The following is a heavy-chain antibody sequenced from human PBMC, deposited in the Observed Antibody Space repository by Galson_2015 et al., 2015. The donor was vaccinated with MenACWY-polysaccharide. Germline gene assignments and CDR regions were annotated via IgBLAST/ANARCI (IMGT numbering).Heavy chain of an antibody. J-gene: IGHJ5*02. CDR2: IYYSGST. D-gene: IGHD3-16*01. Sequence: SETLSLTCTVSGGSISSSNYYWGWIRQPPGKGLEWIGSIYYSGSTYYNPSLKSRVTISVDTSKNQFSLKLNSVTAADTAVYYCARLGGATEGWFDPWGQGTLVTVSS. V-gene: IGHV4-39*01. CDR3: ARLGGATEGWFDP. CDR1: GGSISSSNYY.